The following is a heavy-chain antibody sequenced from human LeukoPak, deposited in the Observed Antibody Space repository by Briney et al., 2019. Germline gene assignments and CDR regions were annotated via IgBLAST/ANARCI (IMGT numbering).Heavy chain of an antibody. CDR2: IYYSGNT. V-gene: IGHV4-39*01. CDR1: GFTFSNYW. Sequence: PGGSLRLSCAASGFTFSNYWMHWIRQPPGKGLEWIGSIYYSGNTYYNASLKSQVSISIDTSKNQFSLKLTSVTAADTAVYYCARQTGSGLFILPGGQGTLVTVSS. J-gene: IGHJ4*02. D-gene: IGHD3/OR15-3a*01. CDR3: ARQTGSGLFILP.